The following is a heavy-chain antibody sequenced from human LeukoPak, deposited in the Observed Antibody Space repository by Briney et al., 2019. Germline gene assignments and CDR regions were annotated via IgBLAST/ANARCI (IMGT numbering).Heavy chain of an antibody. CDR3: ARGYSSSGYYYYGMDV. Sequence: GGSLRLSCAASGFTFSSYAMHWVRQAPGKGLEWVAVISYDGSNKYYADSVKGRFTISRDNSKNTLYLQMNSLRAEDMAVYYCARGYSSSGYYYYGMDVWGQGTTVTVSS. D-gene: IGHD6-6*01. CDR2: ISYDGSNK. V-gene: IGHV3-30-3*01. J-gene: IGHJ6*02. CDR1: GFTFSSYA.